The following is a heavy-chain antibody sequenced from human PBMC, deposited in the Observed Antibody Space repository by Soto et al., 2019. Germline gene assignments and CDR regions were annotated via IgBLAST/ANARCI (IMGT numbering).Heavy chain of an antibody. D-gene: IGHD2-2*01. CDR1: RFTFSSYA. CDR2: IGGSGGNT. Sequence: PGGSLRLSCAASRFTFSSYAMSWVRQAPGKGLEWVSVIGGSGGNTHYADSVKGRFTISRDNSKNTVYLQMNSPRGEDTAIYYCAKPNLFCSSTSCYDDWGQGTLVTVSS. CDR3: AKPNLFCSSTSCYDD. V-gene: IGHV3-23*01. J-gene: IGHJ4*02.